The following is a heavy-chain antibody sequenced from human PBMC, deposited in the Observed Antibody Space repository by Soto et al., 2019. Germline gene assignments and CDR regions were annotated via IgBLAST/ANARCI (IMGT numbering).Heavy chain of an antibody. CDR1: GFTFSSHA. CDR3: AKVGEQQLVLIRAEYFQH. J-gene: IGHJ1*01. V-gene: IGHV3-23*01. D-gene: IGHD6-13*01. CDR2: ISGSGGST. Sequence: EVQLLESGGGLVQPGGSLRLSCAASGFTFSSHAMSWVRQAPGKGLEWVSAISGSGGSTYYADSVKGRFTISRDNSRNTLYLQINSLRAEDTAVYYCAKVGEQQLVLIRAEYFQHWGECNMVPVSS.